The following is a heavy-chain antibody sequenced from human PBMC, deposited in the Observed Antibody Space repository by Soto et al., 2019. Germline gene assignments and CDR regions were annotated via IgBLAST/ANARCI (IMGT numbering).Heavy chain of an antibody. V-gene: IGHV1-69*01. D-gene: IGHD3-22*01. J-gene: IGHJ3*02. CDR1: GGTFSSYA. CDR2: IIPIFGTA. Sequence: QVQLVQSGAEVKKPGSSVKVSCKASGGTFSSYAISWVRQAPGQGLEWMGGIIPIFGTANYAQKFQGRVTITADESTSTASMELSSLRSEDTAVYYCARVSPNYYDSSGYPGAFDIWGQGTMVTVSS. CDR3: ARVSPNYYDSSGYPGAFDI.